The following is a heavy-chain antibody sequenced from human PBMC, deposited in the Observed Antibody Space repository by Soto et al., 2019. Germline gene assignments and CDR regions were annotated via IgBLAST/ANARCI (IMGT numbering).Heavy chain of an antibody. CDR1: GFTFSNFG. D-gene: IGHD3-3*01. V-gene: IGHV3-30*18. CDR2: ISADGSDK. CDR3: TKGSEVARQELAY. Sequence: QVQLVESGGGVVQPGRSLRLSCAAPGFTFSNFGMHCGRQAPGKGLEWVAAISADGSDKYFSDSVKGRFTIFRDNSKNTLFLQMNSLRVEDTAVYYCTKGSEVARQELAYWGQGTLVTVSS. J-gene: IGHJ4*02.